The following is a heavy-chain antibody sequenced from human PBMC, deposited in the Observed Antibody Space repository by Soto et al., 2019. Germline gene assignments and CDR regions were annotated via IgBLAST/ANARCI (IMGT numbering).Heavy chain of an antibody. J-gene: IGHJ4*02. CDR2: IWYDGSNK. V-gene: IGHV3-33*01. CDR1: GFTFSSYG. CDR3: ARDLNYDFWSGSDY. D-gene: IGHD3-3*01. Sequence: LRLSCAASGFTFSSYGMHWVRQAPGKGLEWVAVIWYDGSNKYYADSVKGRFTISRDNSKNTLYLQMNSLRAEDTVVYYCARDLNYDFWSGSDYWGQGTLVTVSS.